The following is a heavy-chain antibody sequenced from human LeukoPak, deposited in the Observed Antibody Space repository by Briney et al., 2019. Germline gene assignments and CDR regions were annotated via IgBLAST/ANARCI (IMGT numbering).Heavy chain of an antibody. V-gene: IGHV4-59*01. Sequence: PSETLSLSCTVSGGSISSYYWSWIRQPPGKGLEWIGYMYFGGSSNCNPSLKSRVTISVDTSKNQLSLNLNSVTAADTAVYYCTRASRGYSYGFAEYWGQGTLVTVSS. CDR1: GGSISSYY. D-gene: IGHD5-18*01. CDR2: MYFGGSS. CDR3: TRASRGYSYGFAEY. J-gene: IGHJ4*02.